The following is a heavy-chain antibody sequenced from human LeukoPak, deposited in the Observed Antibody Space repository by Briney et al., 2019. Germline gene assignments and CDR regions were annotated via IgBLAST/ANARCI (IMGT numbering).Heavy chain of an antibody. CDR3: ARPRTRRWAFDI. CDR2: INHSGST. V-gene: IGHV4-39*07. J-gene: IGHJ3*02. D-gene: IGHD5-24*01. Sequence: KPSETLSLTCSVSGDSVSSNNYYWGWIRQPPGKGLEWIGEINHSGSTNYNPSLKSRVTISVDTSKNQFSLKLSSVTAADTAVYYCARPRTRRWAFDIWGQGTMVTVSS. CDR1: GDSVSSNNYY.